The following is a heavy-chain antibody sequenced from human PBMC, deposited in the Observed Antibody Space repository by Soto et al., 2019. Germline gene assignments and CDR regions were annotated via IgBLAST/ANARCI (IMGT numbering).Heavy chain of an antibody. CDR3: ATLWGQD. V-gene: IGHV4-39*01. CDR2: IYYSGST. D-gene: IGHD3-10*01. J-gene: IGHJ4*02. Sequence: SETLSLTCTVSGGYISSSSYYWGWIRQPPGKGLEWIGRIYYSGSTYYNSSLKSRVTISVDTSKNQFSLKLSSVTAADTAVYYCATLWGQDWGQGTLVTVSS. CDR1: GGYISSSSYY.